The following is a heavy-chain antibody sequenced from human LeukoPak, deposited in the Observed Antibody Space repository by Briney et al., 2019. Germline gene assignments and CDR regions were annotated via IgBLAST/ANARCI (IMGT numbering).Heavy chain of an antibody. CDR2: ITGSGDTT. V-gene: IGHV3-23*01. Sequence: GGSLRLSCAAPGFTFTSYAMSWVRQAPGKGLEWVSAITGSGDTTYYAASVKGRFTISRDNSKNTRYLQMSSLRAADTAIYYCAKGRDSRDWYKDAFDIWGQGTMVTVSS. D-gene: IGHD6-19*01. J-gene: IGHJ3*02. CDR1: GFTFTSYA. CDR3: AKGRDSRDWYKDAFDI.